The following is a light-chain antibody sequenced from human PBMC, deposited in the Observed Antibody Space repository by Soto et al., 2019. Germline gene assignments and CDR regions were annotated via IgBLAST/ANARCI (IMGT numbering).Light chain of an antibody. CDR3: SSYAGTSTVV. Sequence: QSALTQPASVSGSPGQSITISCTGTSSDFGGYNHVSWYQQHPGKAPKLLIYDDSKRPSGVSARFSGSKSGNTASLTISGLKTEDEADYYCSSYAGTSTVVFGGGTKLTVL. J-gene: IGLJ2*01. CDR1: SSDFGGYNH. V-gene: IGLV2-14*03. CDR2: DDS.